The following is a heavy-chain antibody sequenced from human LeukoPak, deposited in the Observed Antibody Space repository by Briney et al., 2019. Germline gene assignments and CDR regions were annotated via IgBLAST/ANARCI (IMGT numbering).Heavy chain of an antibody. D-gene: IGHD6-6*01. CDR2: IKQDGSEE. J-gene: IGHJ4*02. Sequence: GGSPRLSCAASGFTFSRYWMSWVRQAPGKGLEWVANIKQDGSEEYYVDSVKGRFTISRDNAKNSLYLQMNSLRAEDTAVYYCARGLGSSSGSGDYWGQGTLVTVSS. V-gene: IGHV3-7*01. CDR3: ARGLGSSSGSGDY. CDR1: GFTFSRYW.